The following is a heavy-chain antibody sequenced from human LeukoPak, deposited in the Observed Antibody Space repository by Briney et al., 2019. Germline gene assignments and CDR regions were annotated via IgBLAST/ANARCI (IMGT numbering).Heavy chain of an antibody. CDR2: INHSGST. V-gene: IGHV4-34*01. CDR3: ASRYANRGSDY. Sequence: PSETLSLTYAVYGGSFSGYYWSWIRQPPGKGLEWIGEINHSGSTNYNPSLKSRVTISVDTSKNQFSLKLSSVTAADTAVYYCASRYANRGSDYWGQGTLVTVSS. J-gene: IGHJ4*02. CDR1: GGSFSGYY. D-gene: IGHD7-27*01.